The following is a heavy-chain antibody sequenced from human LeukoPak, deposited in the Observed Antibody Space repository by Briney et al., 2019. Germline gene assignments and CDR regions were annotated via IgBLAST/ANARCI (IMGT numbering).Heavy chain of an antibody. CDR3: AREPGVWFGESVDI. Sequence: PGGSLRLSCIASGFTFSSYSVNWVRQPPGKGLEWLSYISKSSSSIYYAESVKGRFTISRDNARNSLYLQMNSLRAEDTAVYYCAREPGVWFGESVDIWGQGTMVTVSS. J-gene: IGHJ3*02. CDR1: GFTFSSYS. CDR2: ISKSSSSI. D-gene: IGHD3-10*01. V-gene: IGHV3-48*01.